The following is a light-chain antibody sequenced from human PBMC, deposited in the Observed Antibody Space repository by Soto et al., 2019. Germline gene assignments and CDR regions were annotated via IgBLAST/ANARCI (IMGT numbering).Light chain of an antibody. V-gene: IGKV1-39*01. CDR3: QQSDIAPWT. Sequence: DIQMTQSPSSLSASVGDRVTITCRASQSISSFLNWYQQKPGRAPKLLIYAASSLQSGVPSRFSGSGSGTDFTLTNSSLQPEDFAAYYCQQSDIAPWTFGQGTRLEIK. CDR1: QSISSF. J-gene: IGKJ1*01. CDR2: AAS.